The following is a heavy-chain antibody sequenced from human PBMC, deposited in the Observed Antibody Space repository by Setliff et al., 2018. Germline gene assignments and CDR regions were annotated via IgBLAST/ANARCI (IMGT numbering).Heavy chain of an antibody. J-gene: IGHJ4*02. CDR2: VGYNGNT. Sequence: PSETLSLTCTVSGGSINNYHWNWIRQPPGKGLEWIGYVGYNGNTHYNPSLNSRVTMSVDTSKNQFSLKLTSMRVEDTAIYYCASPFNIYTAYYWGQGTLVTSPQ. D-gene: IGHD2-2*02. V-gene: IGHV4-59*12. CDR3: ASPFNIYTAYY. CDR1: GGSINNYH.